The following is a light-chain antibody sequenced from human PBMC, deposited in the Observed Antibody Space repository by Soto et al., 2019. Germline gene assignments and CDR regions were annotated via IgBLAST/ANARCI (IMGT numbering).Light chain of an antibody. J-gene: IGKJ1*01. CDR1: QSVSSSY. CDR3: QQYGSSPWT. Sequence: EIVFTQSPGTLSLSPGERATLSWRASQSVSSSYLAWYQQKPGQAPRLLIYGASSRATGIPDRFSGSGSGTDFTLTTSRLEPEDFAVYYCQQYGSSPWTFGQGTKVDIK. CDR2: GAS. V-gene: IGKV3-20*01.